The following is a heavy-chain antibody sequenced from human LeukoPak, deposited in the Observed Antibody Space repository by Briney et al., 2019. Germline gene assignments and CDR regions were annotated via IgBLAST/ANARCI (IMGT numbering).Heavy chain of an antibody. CDR2: IRYDGSNK. CDR1: GFTFRSYG. V-gene: IGHV3-30*02. D-gene: IGHD4-17*01. CDR3: ARDLSAHGDYVYY. J-gene: IGHJ4*02. Sequence: GGSLRLSCAASGFTFRSYGMHWVRQAPGKGLEGVAFIRYDGSNKYFADSVKGRFTISRDNAKNSLYLQMNSLRAEDTALYYCARDLSAHGDYVYYWGQGTLVTVSS.